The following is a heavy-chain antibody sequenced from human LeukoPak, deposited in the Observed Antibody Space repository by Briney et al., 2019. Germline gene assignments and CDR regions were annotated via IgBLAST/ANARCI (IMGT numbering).Heavy chain of an antibody. CDR1: GFTVSSNY. V-gene: IGHV3-66*01. J-gene: IGHJ4*02. D-gene: IGHD3-22*01. CDR3: ASTPELDDYDSSGYYYGFDY. Sequence: GGSLRLSCAASGFTVSSNYMSWVRQAPGKGLEWVSVIYSGGSTNYAASVKGRFTISRDNSKNTLYLQMNSLRAEDTAVYYCASTPELDDYDSSGYYYGFDYWGQGTLVTVSS. CDR2: IYSGGST.